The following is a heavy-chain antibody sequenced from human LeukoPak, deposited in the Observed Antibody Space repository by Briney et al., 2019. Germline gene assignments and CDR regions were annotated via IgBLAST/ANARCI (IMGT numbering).Heavy chain of an antibody. CDR1: GYTFTSYY. D-gene: IGHD3-22*01. Sequence: ASVKVSCKASGYTFTSYYMHWVRQAPGQGLEWMGIINPSGGSTSYAQKFQGRVTMTRDMSTSTVYMELSRLRSDDTAVYYCARDQVAYDSSGYYGWFDPWGQGTLVTVSS. V-gene: IGHV1-46*01. CDR2: INPSGGST. J-gene: IGHJ5*02. CDR3: ARDQVAYDSSGYYGWFDP.